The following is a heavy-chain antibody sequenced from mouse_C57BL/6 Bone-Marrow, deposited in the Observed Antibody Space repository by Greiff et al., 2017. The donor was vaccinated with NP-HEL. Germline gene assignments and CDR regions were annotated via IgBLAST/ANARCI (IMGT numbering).Heavy chain of an antibody. CDR1: GYTFTSYW. D-gene: IGHD1-1*01. V-gene: IGHV1-72*01. Sequence: QVQLQQPGADLVKPGASVKLSCKASGYTFTSYWMHWVKQRPGRGLAWIGRIDPNSGGTKFNEKFKTKATLTVDKPSSTAYMQLSSLTSEDSAFYYCARYYYGSRGWYFDVWGTGTTVTVSS. CDR2: IDPNSGGT. J-gene: IGHJ1*03. CDR3: ARYYYGSRGWYFDV.